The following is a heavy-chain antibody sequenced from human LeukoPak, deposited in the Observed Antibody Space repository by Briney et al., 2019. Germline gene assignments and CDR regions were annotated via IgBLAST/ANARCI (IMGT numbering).Heavy chain of an antibody. Sequence: SETLSLTCTVSGDSISSYYWSWIRQPPGKGLEWIGYIYYSGRTDYNPSLKSRVTISMDTSRNQFSLNLSSVTAADTAVYYCARGVGAPSFDYWGQGTLVTVSS. J-gene: IGHJ4*02. CDR1: GDSISSYY. CDR2: IYYSGRT. V-gene: IGHV4-59*08. CDR3: ARGVGAPSFDY. D-gene: IGHD1-26*01.